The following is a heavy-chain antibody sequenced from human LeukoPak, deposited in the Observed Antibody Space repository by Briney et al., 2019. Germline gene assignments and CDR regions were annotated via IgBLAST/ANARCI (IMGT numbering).Heavy chain of an antibody. Sequence: ASVKVSCKASGCTFTNYDINWVRQATGQGLEWMGWMHPSNGDTGCAQKFQGRVTMTRNTSTTTAYMELSSLRSDDTAVYYCARRVRGVVIFSRAQGSFDLWGQGTLVTVSS. V-gene: IGHV1-8*01. D-gene: IGHD3-10*01. CDR3: ARRVRGVVIFSRAQGSFDL. J-gene: IGHJ3*01. CDR2: MHPSNGDT. CDR1: GCTFTNYD.